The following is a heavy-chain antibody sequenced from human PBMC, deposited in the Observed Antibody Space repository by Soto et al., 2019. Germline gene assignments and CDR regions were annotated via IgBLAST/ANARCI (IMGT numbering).Heavy chain of an antibody. D-gene: IGHD3-16*01. J-gene: IGHJ6*02. CDR3: ARGNPFNYAGFDV. Sequence: GASVKVSCKASGYTFSDFDINWLRQAAGQGPEWMGWMNAKSGDTFSAQRLQGKSNMTWDTSLSTAYMEVGSLTSDDAAIYYCARGNPFNYAGFDVWGQGTTVTVSS. CDR1: GYTFSDFD. V-gene: IGHV1-8*01. CDR2: MNAKSGDT.